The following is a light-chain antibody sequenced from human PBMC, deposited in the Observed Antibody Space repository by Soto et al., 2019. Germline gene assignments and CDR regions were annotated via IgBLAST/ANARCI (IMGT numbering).Light chain of an antibody. CDR3: CSYGGSNNWV. CDR2: EVT. CDR1: SSDVGGYNY. V-gene: IGLV2-8*01. J-gene: IGLJ3*02. Sequence: QSVLTQPPSASGSPGQAVAISCTGTSSDVGGYNYVSWYQHHPGKAPKLVIYEVTKRPSGVPDRFSGSKSGNTASLTVSGLQADDEADYYCCSYGGSNNWVFGGGTKLT.